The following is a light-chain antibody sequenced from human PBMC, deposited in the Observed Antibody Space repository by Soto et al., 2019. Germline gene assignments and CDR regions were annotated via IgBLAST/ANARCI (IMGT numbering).Light chain of an antibody. CDR1: QSVSTSN. Sequence: ETVLTQSPGTLSLSPGERATLSCRASQSVSTSNLAWYQQRPGQAPRLLIYGTSSRATGIPDRFSGSGSGTDFTLTISRLEPEDVAVYYCQQFYYSLWTFGQGNKVEIK. CDR3: QQFYYSLWT. V-gene: IGKV3-20*01. CDR2: GTS. J-gene: IGKJ1*01.